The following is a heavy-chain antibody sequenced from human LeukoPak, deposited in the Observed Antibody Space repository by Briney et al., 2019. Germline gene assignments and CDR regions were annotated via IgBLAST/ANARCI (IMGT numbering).Heavy chain of an antibody. V-gene: IGHV3-9*01. J-gene: IGHJ6*03. Sequence: PGGSLRLSCAASGFTFDDYAMHWVRQAPGKGLEWVSGISWNSGSIGYADSVKGRFTISRDNAKNSLYLKMNSLRAEDTALYYCAKGAFGVVSYMDVWGKGTTVTVSS. CDR3: AKGAFGVVSYMDV. CDR2: ISWNSGSI. D-gene: IGHD3-3*01. CDR1: GFTFDDYA.